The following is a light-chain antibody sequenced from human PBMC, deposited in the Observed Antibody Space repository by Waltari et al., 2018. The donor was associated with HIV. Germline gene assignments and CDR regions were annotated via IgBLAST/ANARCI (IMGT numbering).Light chain of an antibody. CDR1: RTDVGAYDY. V-gene: IGLV2-8*01. Sequence: QSALTQPPSASGSPGQSLTISCTGPRTDVGAYDYVSWYQQHPDKAPKLVIYEVTKRPSGVPDRFSGSKSGNTASLTVSGLQSEDEADYYCTSYAGNNIYVFGTGTTVTVL. CDR3: TSYAGNNIYV. CDR2: EVT. J-gene: IGLJ1*01.